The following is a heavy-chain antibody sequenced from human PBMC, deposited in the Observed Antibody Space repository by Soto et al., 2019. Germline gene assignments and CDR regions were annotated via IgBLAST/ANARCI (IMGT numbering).Heavy chain of an antibody. CDR2: ISSSSSTI. Sequence: EVQLVESGGGLVQPGGSLRLSCAASGFTFSSYSMNWVRQAPGKGLEWVSYISSSSSTIYYADSVKGRFTISRDNAKNSLYLQMNSLRDEDTAVYYCASEYYYGSGSYLSYGMDVWGQGTTVTVSS. D-gene: IGHD3-10*01. J-gene: IGHJ6*02. CDR3: ASEYYYGSGSYLSYGMDV. V-gene: IGHV3-48*02. CDR1: GFTFSSYS.